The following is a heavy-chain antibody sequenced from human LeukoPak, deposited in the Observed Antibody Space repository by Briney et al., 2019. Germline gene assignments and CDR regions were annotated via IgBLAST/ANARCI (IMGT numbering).Heavy chain of an antibody. CDR3: ACFGCTKGVYDAFDI. CDR2: IYYSGST. CDR1: GGSISSSSYY. V-gene: IGHV4-39*01. J-gene: IGHJ3*02. Sequence: SETLSLTCTVSGGSISSSSYYWGWIRQPPGKGLEWIGSIYYSGSTYYNPSLKSRVTISVDTSKNQFSLKLSSVTAADTAVYYCACFGCTKGVYDAFDIWGQGTTVTVSS. D-gene: IGHD2-8*01.